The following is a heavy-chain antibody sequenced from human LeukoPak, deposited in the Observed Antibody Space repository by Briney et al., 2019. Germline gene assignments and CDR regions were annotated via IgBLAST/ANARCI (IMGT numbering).Heavy chain of an antibody. J-gene: IGHJ5*02. CDR2: IKRKTVAGTT. CDR3: TRGSNSDDRSDFDH. V-gene: IGHV3-15*01. Sequence: GGSLRLSCGASGFIFSNAWMNWVRQAPGKGLEWVGRIKRKTVAGTTEYAAPVKGRFTISRDDSKNTLYLEMNSLKIEDTAVYYCTRGSNSDDRSDFDHWGQGTLVTVSS. D-gene: IGHD3-22*01. CDR1: GFIFSNAW.